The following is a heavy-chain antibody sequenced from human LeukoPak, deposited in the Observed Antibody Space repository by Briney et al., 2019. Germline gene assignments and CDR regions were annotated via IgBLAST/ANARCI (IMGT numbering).Heavy chain of an antibody. CDR3: ARGLSSGSYRYYYGMDV. V-gene: IGHV3-7*03. Sequence: GGSLRLSCAASGFSLGDYWMNWVRQAPGKGLEWVANIKQDGNEKYFVDSVRGRFTISRHNSKNTLYLQMNSLRAEDTAVYYCARGLSSGSYRYYYGMDVWGQGTTVTVSS. CDR1: GFSLGDYW. CDR2: IKQDGNEK. J-gene: IGHJ6*02. D-gene: IGHD3-10*02.